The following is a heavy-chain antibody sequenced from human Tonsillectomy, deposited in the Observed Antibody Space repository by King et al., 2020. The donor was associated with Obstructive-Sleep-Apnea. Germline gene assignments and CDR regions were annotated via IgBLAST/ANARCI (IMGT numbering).Heavy chain of an antibody. D-gene: IGHD6-13*01. CDR2: ISYDGSNK. J-gene: IGHJ6*02. Sequence: VQLVESGGGVVQPGRSLRLSCAASGFTFSSNAMHWVRQAPGKGLEWVAVISYDGSNKYYADSVKGRFTISRDNSKNTLYLQMNSLRAEDTAVFYCARDQPGITAAVYMDVWGQGTTVTVSS. CDR3: ARDQPGITAAVYMDV. CDR1: GFTFSSNA. V-gene: IGHV3-30*04.